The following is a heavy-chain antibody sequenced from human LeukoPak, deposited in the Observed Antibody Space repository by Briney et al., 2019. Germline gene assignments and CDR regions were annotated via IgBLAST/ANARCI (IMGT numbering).Heavy chain of an antibody. V-gene: IGHV4-59*12. CDR3: ARTFSSSWHFFDY. CDR1: GGSISSYY. D-gene: IGHD6-13*01. J-gene: IGHJ4*02. CDR2: IYYSGST. Sequence: PSETLSLTCTVSGGSISSYYWSWIRQPPGKGLEWIGYIYYSGSTNYNPSLKSRVTISVDKSKNQFSLKLSSVTAADTAVYHCARTFSSSWHFFDYWGQGTLVTVSS.